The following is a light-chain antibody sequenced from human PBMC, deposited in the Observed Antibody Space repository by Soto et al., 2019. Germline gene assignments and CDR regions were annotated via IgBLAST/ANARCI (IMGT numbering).Light chain of an antibody. CDR2: AAS. V-gene: IGKV1-9*01. J-gene: IGKJ2*01. Sequence: DIQLTQSPSFLSASVGDRVTITCRASQGISSHLAWYQQIPGKGPKLLIYAASTLQSGVPSRFSGSGSGTEFTLAISSLQPDDLATYYCQQVQGYPHTCGQGTKLEI. CDR3: QQVQGYPHT. CDR1: QGISSH.